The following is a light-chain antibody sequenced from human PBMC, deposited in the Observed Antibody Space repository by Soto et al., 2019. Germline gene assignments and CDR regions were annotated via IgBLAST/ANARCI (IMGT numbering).Light chain of an antibody. CDR3: QQYGSSPPT. Sequence: EIVLTQSPGTLSLSPGERATLSCRASQSVSSSYLAWYQQKPGQAPRLLIYGASSRATCIPDRFSGSGSGTDFTITISRLEPEDFAVYYCQQYGSSPPTFGQGTKVEIK. CDR1: QSVSSSY. J-gene: IGKJ1*01. V-gene: IGKV3-20*01. CDR2: GAS.